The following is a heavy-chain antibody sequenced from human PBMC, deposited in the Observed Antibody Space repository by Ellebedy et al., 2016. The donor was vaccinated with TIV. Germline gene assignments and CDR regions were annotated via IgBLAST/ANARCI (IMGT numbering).Heavy chain of an antibody. CDR1: GFTFGFSFSRYA. CDR2: ISGSGGST. J-gene: IGHJ3*01. D-gene: IGHD3-16*01. CDR3: ARTSTMTTFGASDF. V-gene: IGHV3-23*01. Sequence: PGGSLRLSCAASGFTFGFSFSRYAMSWVRQAPGKGLEWVSAISGSGGSTYYADSVKGRFTIARDTSKNTLYLQLNSLRAEDAALYYCARTSTMTTFGASDFWGQGTMVTVSS.